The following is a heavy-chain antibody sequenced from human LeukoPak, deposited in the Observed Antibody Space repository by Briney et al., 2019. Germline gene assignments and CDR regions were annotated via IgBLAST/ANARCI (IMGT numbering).Heavy chain of an antibody. D-gene: IGHD2-8*01. J-gene: IGHJ4*02. CDR2: LSCCGENR. V-gene: IGHV3-23*01. Sequence: RGSLRLFCRGSGLPFNMFAVMWLRQARGRGLEWVSDLSCCGENRKYAESVKGRFTVCRESSKNMVFLQMNALRPEDTAVYYCAKEQRIRHCSEGVCVEGYYFDYWGQGSLVTVSS. CDR1: GLPFNMFA. CDR3: AKEQRIRHCSEGVCVEGYYFDY.